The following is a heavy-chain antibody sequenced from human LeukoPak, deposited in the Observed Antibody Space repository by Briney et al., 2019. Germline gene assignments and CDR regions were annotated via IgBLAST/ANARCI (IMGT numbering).Heavy chain of an antibody. D-gene: IGHD5-12*01. CDR2: ISSSSNYI. V-gene: IGHV3-21*04. CDR1: GFIFSSYT. Sequence: PGGSLRLSCAASGFIFSSYTMNWVRQAPGEGLEWVSSISSSSNYIYYADSVKGRFTISRDNAESSLYLQMNSLRVEDTAVYYCARDPKGYSGYQGLSREDLFGWGQGTLVTVSS. J-gene: IGHJ4*02. CDR3: ARDPKGYSGYQGLSREDLFG.